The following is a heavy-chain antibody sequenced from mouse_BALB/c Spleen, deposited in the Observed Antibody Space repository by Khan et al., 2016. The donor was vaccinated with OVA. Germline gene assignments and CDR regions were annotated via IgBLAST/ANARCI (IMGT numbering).Heavy chain of an antibody. CDR3: ARGNYYGYYFDY. Sequence: EVQLQESGPGLVKPSQSLSLTCTVTGYSITSGYARNWIRQPPGNKLEWMGYISYSGVTSYTPSLKSRISITRDTSKNQFFLQLNSVTTEDTATYFYARGNYYGYYFDYWGQGTTLTVSS. D-gene: IGHD1-1*01. CDR2: ISYSGVT. CDR1: GYSITSGYA. V-gene: IGHV3-2*02. J-gene: IGHJ2*01.